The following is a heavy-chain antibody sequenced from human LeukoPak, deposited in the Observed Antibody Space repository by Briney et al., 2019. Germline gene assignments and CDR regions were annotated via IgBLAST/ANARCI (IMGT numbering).Heavy chain of an antibody. J-gene: IGHJ4*02. CDR1: GFTVSSNY. Sequence: PEGSLRLSCAASGFTVSSNYMSWVRQARGKALEWVSSIYSGGSTYYTDSVKGRFTISRDNSKNTLYLQMNSLRAEDTAVYYRARQPSSQNFASWGQGTLVTVSS. CDR2: IYSGGST. CDR3: ARQPSSQNFAS. V-gene: IGHV3-66*04. D-gene: IGHD6-13*01.